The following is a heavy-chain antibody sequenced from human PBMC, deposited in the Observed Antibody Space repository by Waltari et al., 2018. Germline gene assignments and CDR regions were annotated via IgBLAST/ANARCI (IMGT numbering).Heavy chain of an antibody. CDR1: GYSISSGYY. CDR3: ARMSSGWYADY. Sequence: QVQLQESGPGLVKPSETLSLTCAVSGYSISSGYYWGWIRQPPGKGLEWIGSIYHSGSTYYNPSLKSRVTISVDTAKNQFSLKLSAVTAADTAVYYCARMSSGWYADYWGQGTLVTVSS. V-gene: IGHV4-38-2*01. CDR2: IYHSGST. J-gene: IGHJ4*02. D-gene: IGHD6-19*01.